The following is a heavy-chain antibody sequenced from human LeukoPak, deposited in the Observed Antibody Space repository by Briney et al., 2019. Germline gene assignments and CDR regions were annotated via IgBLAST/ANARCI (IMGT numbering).Heavy chain of an antibody. CDR2: INPNSGGT. CDR1: GYTFTGYY. Sequence: ASVKVSCKASGYTFTGYYMHWVRQAPGQGLEWMGWINPNSGGTNYAQKFQGRVTMTRDTSITTAYMELSSLRSDDTAVYYCARDVGEYCSSTNCYASHYWGQGTLVTVSS. D-gene: IGHD2-2*01. CDR3: ARDVGEYCSSTNCYASHY. V-gene: IGHV1-2*02. J-gene: IGHJ4*02.